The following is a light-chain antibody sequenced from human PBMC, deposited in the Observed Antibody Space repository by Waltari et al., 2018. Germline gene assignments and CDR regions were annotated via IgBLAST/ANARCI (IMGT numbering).Light chain of an antibody. Sequence: EIVLTQSPGTLSLSPGERAPLSCRASQSIGRSLVWYPQKPGQAPRLLIYDVSSRATGIPDRFRGSGYGTDFSLTISRLEPEDFAVYYCQKYERLPATFGQGTTVEIK. J-gene: IGKJ1*01. CDR1: QSIGRS. V-gene: IGKV3-20*01. CDR2: DVS. CDR3: QKYERLPAT.